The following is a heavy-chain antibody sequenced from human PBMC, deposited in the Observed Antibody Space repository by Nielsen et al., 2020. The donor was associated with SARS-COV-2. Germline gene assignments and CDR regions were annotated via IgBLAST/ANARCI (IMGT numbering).Heavy chain of an antibody. Sequence: WIRQPPGKGLEWIGYIYHSGSTYYNPSLKSRVTISVDRSKNQFSLKLSSVTAADTAVYYCARVMAYCGGDCYLGAFDIWGQGTMVTVSS. CDR2: IYHSGST. D-gene: IGHD2-21*02. J-gene: IGHJ3*02. CDR3: ARVMAYCGGDCYLGAFDI. V-gene: IGHV4-30-2*01.